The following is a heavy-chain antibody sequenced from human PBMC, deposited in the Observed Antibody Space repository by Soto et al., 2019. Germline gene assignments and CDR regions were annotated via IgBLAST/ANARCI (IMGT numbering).Heavy chain of an antibody. J-gene: IGHJ3*02. CDR3: ARDFGRYCSGGSCYVVGFDI. D-gene: IGHD2-15*01. CDR1: LGSIIDYC. Sequence: CTVALGSIIDYCWRCIMQPQVQGLLWIGHIYYSGSINYNPSLKSRVTISVDTSNNLFSLKVSCVTAADTSVYYCARDFGRYCSGGSCYVVGFDIWGQGTMVSVSS. V-gene: IGHV4-59*01. CDR2: IYYSGSI.